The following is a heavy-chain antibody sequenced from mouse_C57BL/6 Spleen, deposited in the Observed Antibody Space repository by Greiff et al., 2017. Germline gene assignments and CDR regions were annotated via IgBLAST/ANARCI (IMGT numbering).Heavy chain of an antibody. J-gene: IGHJ2*01. CDR2: INYDGSST. CDR3: ARDQGGYFDY. Sequence: EVQLVESEGGLVQPGSSMKLSCTASGFTFSDYYMAWVRQVPEKGLEWVANINYDGSSTYYLDSLKSRFIISRDNAKNILYLQMSSLKSEDTATYYCARDQGGYFDYWGQGTTLKVSS. D-gene: IGHD3-2*02. CDR1: GFTFSDYY. V-gene: IGHV5-16*01.